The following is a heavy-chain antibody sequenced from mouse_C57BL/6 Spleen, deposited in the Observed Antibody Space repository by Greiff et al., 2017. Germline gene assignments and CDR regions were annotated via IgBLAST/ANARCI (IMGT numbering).Heavy chain of an antibody. J-gene: IGHJ4*01. D-gene: IGHD1-1*01. CDR2: IWWDDDT. Sequence: QVTLKESGPGILQPSQTLSLTCSFSGFSLSTFGMGVGWIRQPSGKGLEWLAHIWWDDDTYYNPALKSRLTISKDTSKNQVFLKIANVDTADTATYYCARMRPYYDGSSYDAMDYWGQGTSVTVSS. CDR1: GFSLSTFGMG. V-gene: IGHV8-8*01. CDR3: ARMRPYYDGSSYDAMDY.